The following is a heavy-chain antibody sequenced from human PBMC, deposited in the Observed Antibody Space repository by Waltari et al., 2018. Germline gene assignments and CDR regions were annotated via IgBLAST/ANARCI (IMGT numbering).Heavy chain of an antibody. CDR3: VRDLHYCSRNNCYFDY. J-gene: IGHJ4*02. V-gene: IGHV4-4*07. Sequence: QVQLQESGPGLVKPSETLSLTCNVSGDSISKFYWSWIRQPAGKGLEWIGHIYTGGSTNYNPSLKRRVTMSVDTSKNQFSLKLNSVTAADTAVYYCVRDLHYCSRNNCYFDYWGQGTLVTVSS. CDR1: GDSISKFY. CDR2: IYTGGST. D-gene: IGHD2-2*01.